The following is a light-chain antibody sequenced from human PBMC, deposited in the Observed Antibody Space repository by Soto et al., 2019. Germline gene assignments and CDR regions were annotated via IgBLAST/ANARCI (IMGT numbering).Light chain of an antibody. V-gene: IGLV2-14*03. J-gene: IGLJ1*01. Sequence: QSALTQPASVSGSPGQSITISCTEISSDVGGYNYVSWYQQHPGKAPKLMIYDVSNRPSGVSNRFSGSKSGNTASLTISGLQAEDEADYYCSSYTSSSTLFGTGTKVTVL. CDR2: DVS. CDR1: SSDVGGYNY. CDR3: SSYTSSSTL.